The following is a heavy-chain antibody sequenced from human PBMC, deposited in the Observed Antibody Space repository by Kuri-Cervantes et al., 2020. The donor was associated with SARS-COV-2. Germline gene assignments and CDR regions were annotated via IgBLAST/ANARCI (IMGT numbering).Heavy chain of an antibody. CDR1: GFTFSSYW. Sequence: GGSLRLSCAASGFTFSSYWMHWVRQAPGKGLVWVSRINSDGSSTSYADSVKGRFTISRDNAKNTLYLQMNSLRAEDTAVYYCAKEAVRGDGFFDYWGQGTLVTVSS. CDR2: INSDGSST. CDR3: AKEAVRGDGFFDY. V-gene: IGHV3-74*01. D-gene: IGHD5-24*01. J-gene: IGHJ4*02.